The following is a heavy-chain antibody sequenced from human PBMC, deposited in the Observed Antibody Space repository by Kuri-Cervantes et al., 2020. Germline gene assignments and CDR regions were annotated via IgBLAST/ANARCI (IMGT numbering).Heavy chain of an antibody. D-gene: IGHD1-26*01. Sequence: GGSLRLSCAASGFTFSDYYMSWIRQAPGKGLEWVSYISSSSSYIYYADSVKGRFTISRDNAKNTLYLQMNSLRVEDTAVYYCARTFQSQNSGSYPHWGQGTLVTVSS. J-gene: IGHJ1*01. V-gene: IGHV3-11*06. CDR1: GFTFSDYY. CDR2: ISSSSSYI. CDR3: ARTFQSQNSGSYPH.